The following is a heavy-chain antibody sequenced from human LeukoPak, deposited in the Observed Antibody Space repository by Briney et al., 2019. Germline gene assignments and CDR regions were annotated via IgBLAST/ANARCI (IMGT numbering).Heavy chain of an antibody. CDR2: IYYSGST. V-gene: IGHV4-39*01. J-gene: IGHJ5*02. CDR1: GGSISSSSYY. D-gene: IGHD6-13*01. CDR3: ARHVAAAGNWFDA. Sequence: SETLSLTCTVSGGSISSSSYYWGWIRQPPGKGLEWIGSIYYSGSTYYNPSLKSRVTISVDTSKNQFSLKLSSVTAADTAVYYCARHVAAAGNWFDAWGQGTLVTVSS.